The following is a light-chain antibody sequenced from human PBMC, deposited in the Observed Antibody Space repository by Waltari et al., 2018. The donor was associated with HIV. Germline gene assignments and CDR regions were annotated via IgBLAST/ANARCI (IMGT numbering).Light chain of an antibody. V-gene: IGLV3-1*01. J-gene: IGLJ2*01. Sequence: SYELTQPPSVSVSPGQTASITCSGDKLGDKYACWYQQKPGQSPGLVIFHGSNRPPGLPERFSGSTSENTATLTISGTQAMDEADYYCQAWDSNTVFGGGTKLTVL. CDR1: KLGDKY. CDR3: QAWDSNTV. CDR2: HGS.